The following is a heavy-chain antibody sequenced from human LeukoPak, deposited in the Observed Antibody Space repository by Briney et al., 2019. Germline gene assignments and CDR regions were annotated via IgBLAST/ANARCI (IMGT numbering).Heavy chain of an antibody. V-gene: IGHV3-48*01. J-gene: IGHJ4*02. CDR3: ARWPTYGYFDY. CDR1: GFTFSSYS. CDR2: ISSSSSTI. Sequence: SGGSLRLSCAASGFTFSSYSMNWVRQAPGKGLDWVSYISSSSSTIYYADSVKGRFTISRDNAKNSLYLQMNSLRAEDTAVYYCARWPTYGYFDYWGQGTLVTVSS. D-gene: IGHD3-10*01.